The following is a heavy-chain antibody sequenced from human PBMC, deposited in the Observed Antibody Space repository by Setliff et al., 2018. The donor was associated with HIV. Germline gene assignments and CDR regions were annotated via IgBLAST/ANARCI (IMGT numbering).Heavy chain of an antibody. CDR2: VSSRGDT. D-gene: IGHD4-17*01. J-gene: IGHJ4*02. V-gene: IGHV4-4*07. Sequence: SETLSLTCTVSDSGTYYWSWIRQPAGKGLEWIGRVSSRGDTNYNPSLKGRVTMSVGTSKNQFSLKLTSVTASDTAVYYCARAAAGNTGPFDLWGQGSQVTVSS. CDR1: DSGTYY. CDR3: ARAAAGNTGPFDL.